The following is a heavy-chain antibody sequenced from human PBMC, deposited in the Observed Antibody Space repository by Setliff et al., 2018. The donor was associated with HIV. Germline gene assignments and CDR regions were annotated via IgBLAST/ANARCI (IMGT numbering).Heavy chain of an antibody. CDR3: AREERGWSNRGAFDV. V-gene: IGHV4-39*07. Sequence: SETLSLTCTVSGGSISNSSYYWGRIRQPPGKGLEWIGEIILSGSTYYNPSLKSRVTVSADTSKNQFSLRLNSVTAADTAVYYCAREERGWSNRGAFDVWGRGTMVTVSS. D-gene: IGHD6-19*01. CDR2: IILSGST. J-gene: IGHJ3*01. CDR1: GGSISNSSYY.